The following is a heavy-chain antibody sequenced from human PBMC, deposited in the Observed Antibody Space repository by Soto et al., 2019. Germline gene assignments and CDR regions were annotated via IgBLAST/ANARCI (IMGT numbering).Heavy chain of an antibody. V-gene: IGHV3-48*03. J-gene: IGHJ1*01. CDR1: GFTFSSYE. D-gene: IGHD1-26*01. Sequence: ESGGGLVQSGKSLRLSCAASGFTFSSYEMNWVRQAPGKGLEWVSYISSDETTIYYADSVKGRFTISRDNAKNSLSLQMNNLRPEDTAVYYCARVEGIVGTTTSRYFQHWGQGTLVTVSS. CDR2: ISSDETTI. CDR3: ARVEGIVGTTTSRYFQH.